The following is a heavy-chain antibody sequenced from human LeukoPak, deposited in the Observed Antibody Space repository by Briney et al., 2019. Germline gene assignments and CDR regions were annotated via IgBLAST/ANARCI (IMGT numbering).Heavy chain of an antibody. Sequence: PGGSLRLSCAASGFTFDDYAMHWVRQAPGKGLEWVSLISWDGGRTYYADSVRGRFIISRDNSKNSLYLQMNSLIPEDTALYYCARALNLLDPVTLDYWGQGTLVTVSS. J-gene: IGHJ4*02. CDR2: ISWDGGRT. V-gene: IGHV3-43D*03. CDR3: ARALNLLDPVTLDY. CDR1: GFTFDDYA. D-gene: IGHD1-1*01.